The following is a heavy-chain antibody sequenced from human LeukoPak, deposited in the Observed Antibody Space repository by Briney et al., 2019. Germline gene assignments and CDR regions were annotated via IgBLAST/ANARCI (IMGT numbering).Heavy chain of an antibody. J-gene: IGHJ4*02. V-gene: IGHV4-59*01. CDR2: IYYSGST. Sequence: SETLSLTCTVSGGSFSSYYWSWIRQPPGKGLEWIGYIYYSGSTSYNPSLKSRVTISVDTSKNQFSLKLSSVTAADTAVYYCARDPGTYGYFYFDSWGQGTLVTVSS. D-gene: IGHD3-16*01. CDR3: ARDPGTYGYFYFDS. CDR1: GGSFSSYY.